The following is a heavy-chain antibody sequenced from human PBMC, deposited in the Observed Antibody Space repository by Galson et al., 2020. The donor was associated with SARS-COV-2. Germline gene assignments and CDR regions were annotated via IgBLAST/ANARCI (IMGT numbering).Heavy chain of an antibody. D-gene: IGHD3-3*01. J-gene: IGHJ3*02. CDR1: GFSLSTSGMC. V-gene: IGHV2-70*01. CDR3: ARSLGVVDDAFDI. CDR2: IDWNDDK. Sequence: SGPTLVKPTQTLTLTCSFSGFSLSTSGMCVSWIRQPPGKALEWLALIDWNDDKYYSASLKTRLTVSKDTSKNQVVLTMPNMDPVDTATYYCARSLGVVDDAFDIWGQGTMVTVSS.